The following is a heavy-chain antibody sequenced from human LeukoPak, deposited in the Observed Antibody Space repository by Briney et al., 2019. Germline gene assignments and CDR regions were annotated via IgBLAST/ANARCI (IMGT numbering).Heavy chain of an antibody. J-gene: IGHJ3*01. CDR3: AKETQGGVHP. CDR2: IMYDGSDK. CDR1: GFTFSSND. D-gene: IGHD3-16*01. V-gene: IGHV3-30*02. Sequence: GGSLRLSCAASGFTFSSNDMNWFRQAPGKGLEGVAFIMYDGSDKYYADSVKGRFTISRDNSKNTLYLQMNSLRAEDTAVYYCAKETQGGVHPWGQGTMVTVSS.